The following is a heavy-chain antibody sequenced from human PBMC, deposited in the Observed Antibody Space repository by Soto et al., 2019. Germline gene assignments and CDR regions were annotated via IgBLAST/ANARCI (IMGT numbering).Heavy chain of an antibody. CDR2: TYYRSKWYY. J-gene: IGHJ4*01. V-gene: IGHV6-1*01. Sequence: SQTLSLPCAITGDSVSSNSAGWSWVRQSPSRGLEWLGRTYYRSKWYYEYAVSVRGRITTNPDTSKNQYSLQLNSVTPEDTAVYFCARGEQYSGRIFDYWGQGTLVTVSS. D-gene: IGHD1-26*01. CDR3: ARGEQYSGRIFDY. CDR1: GDSVSSNSAG.